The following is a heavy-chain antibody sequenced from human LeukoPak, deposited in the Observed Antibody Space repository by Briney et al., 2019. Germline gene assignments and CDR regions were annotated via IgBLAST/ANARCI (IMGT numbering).Heavy chain of an antibody. CDR1: AGSITVYH. J-gene: IGHJ6*02. V-gene: IGHV4-59*01. CDR2: TYYIGRT. CDR3: ARDRSVLDHQRRFNYYGMGV. Sequence: SGTLSLTCTVSAGSITVYHWSWIRHPPGRVLEWIGHTYYIGRTNSNTSLKSQASISVETSQNQFSLRLSSVTAAAPPVFSFARDRSVLDHQRRFNYYGMGVWGRGTTVTV. D-gene: IGHD3-16*02.